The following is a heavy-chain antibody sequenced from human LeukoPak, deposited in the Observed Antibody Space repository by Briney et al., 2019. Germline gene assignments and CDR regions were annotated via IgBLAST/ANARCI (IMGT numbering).Heavy chain of an antibody. CDR1: GYTFYNYA. CDR3: AKYGSGQLWLLGWYFDF. CDR2: ISHDGAST. V-gene: IGHV3-23*01. J-gene: IGHJ2*01. Sequence: GGSQRLSCAASGYTFYNYAVTWVRQAPGKGLEWVSSISHDGASTHYADSVKGRFTISRDNSKNTLFLQMNSLRAEDTAVYFCAKYGSGQLWLLGWYFDFWGRGTLVSVSS. D-gene: IGHD3-16*01.